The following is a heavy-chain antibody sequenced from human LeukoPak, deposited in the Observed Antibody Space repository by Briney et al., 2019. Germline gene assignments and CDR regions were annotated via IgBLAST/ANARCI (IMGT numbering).Heavy chain of an antibody. J-gene: IGHJ4*02. Sequence: PSETLSLTCAVYGVSFSGYYWSWIRQPPGKGLEWIGEINHSGSTNYNPSLKSRVTISVDTSKNQFSLKLSSVTAADTAVYYCARGRIVGAWDYWGQGTLVTVSS. CDR2: INHSGST. CDR1: GVSFSGYY. V-gene: IGHV4-34*01. CDR3: ARGRIVGAWDY. D-gene: IGHD1-26*01.